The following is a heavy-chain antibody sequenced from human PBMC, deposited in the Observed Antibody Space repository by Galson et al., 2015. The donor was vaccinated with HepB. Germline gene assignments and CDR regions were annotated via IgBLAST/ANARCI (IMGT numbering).Heavy chain of an antibody. V-gene: IGHV1-18*04. CDR3: ARDLTGHAVTYSSNYGMDV. CDR1: GYTFTSYG. D-gene: IGHD6-13*01. J-gene: IGHJ6*02. CDR2: ISAYNGNT. Sequence: SVKVSCKASGYTFTSYGISWVRQAPGQGLEWMGWISAYNGNTNYAQKLQGRVTMTTDTSTSTAYMELSSLRSGDTAVYYCARDLTGHAVTYSSNYGMDVWGQGTTVTVSS.